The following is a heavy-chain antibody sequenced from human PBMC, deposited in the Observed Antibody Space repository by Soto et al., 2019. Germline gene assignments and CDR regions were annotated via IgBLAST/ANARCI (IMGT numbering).Heavy chain of an antibody. CDR1: GFIFRNYW. J-gene: IGHJ1*01. Sequence: GGSLRLSCAASGFIFRNYWMSWVRQAPGKGLEWVAHIKDDGSDIHYVDSVKDRFTISRDNAKSSLILQMNSLRTEDTAVYYCATTLTTSAEYFQHWGQGTPVTVSS. D-gene: IGHD3-16*01. V-gene: IGHV3-7*01. CDR3: ATTLTTSAEYFQH. CDR2: IKDDGSDI.